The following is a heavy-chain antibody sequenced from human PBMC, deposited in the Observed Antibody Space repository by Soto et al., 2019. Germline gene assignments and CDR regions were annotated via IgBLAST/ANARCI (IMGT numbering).Heavy chain of an antibody. J-gene: IGHJ6*03. CDR2: INSDGSST. CDR3: ARDGRWGDEYSGYELSYMDV. Sequence: GGSLRLSCAASGFTFSSYWMHWVRQAPGKGLVWVSRINSDGSSTSYADSVKGRFTISRDNAKNTLYLQMNSLRAEDTAVYYCARDGRWGDEYSGYELSYMDVWGKGTTVTVSS. D-gene: IGHD5-12*01. V-gene: IGHV3-74*01. CDR1: GFTFSSYW.